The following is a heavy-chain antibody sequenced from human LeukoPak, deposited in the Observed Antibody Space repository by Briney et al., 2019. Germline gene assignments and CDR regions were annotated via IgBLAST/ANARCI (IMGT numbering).Heavy chain of an antibody. D-gene: IGHD3-22*01. CDR3: ARDLHYYDSSGYPYYFDY. V-gene: IGHV3-48*03. CDR2: ISSGGSTI. CDR1: GFTFSSYE. J-gene: IGHJ4*02. Sequence: GGSLRLSCAASGFTFSSYEMNWVRQAPGKGLEWVSYISSGGSTIYYADSVKGRFTISRDNAKNSLYLQMNSLRAEDTAVYYCARDLHYYDSSGYPYYFDYWGQGTLVTVSS.